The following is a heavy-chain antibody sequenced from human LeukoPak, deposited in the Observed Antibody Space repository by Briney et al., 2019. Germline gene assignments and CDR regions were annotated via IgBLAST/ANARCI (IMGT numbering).Heavy chain of an antibody. CDR3: ARVLPPEAIAAAAADY. CDR1: GFTFSSYW. D-gene: IGHD6-13*01. J-gene: IGHJ4*02. V-gene: IGHV3-7*01. CDR2: IKQDGSEK. Sequence: GGSLRLSCAASGFTFSSYWMSWVRQAPGKGLEWVANIKQDGSEKYYVDSVKGRFTISRDNAKNSLYLQMNSLRAEDTAVYYCARVLPPEAIAAAAADYWGQGTPVTVSS.